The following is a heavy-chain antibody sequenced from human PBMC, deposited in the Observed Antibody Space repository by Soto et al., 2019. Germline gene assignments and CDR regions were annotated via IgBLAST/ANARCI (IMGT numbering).Heavy chain of an antibody. Sequence: HPGGSLRLSCAASGFTFSSYAMSWVRQAPGKGLEWVSAISGSGGSTYYADSVKGRFTISRDNSKNTLYLQMNSLRAEDTAVYYCAKVHYYDSSGYYSGFDYWGQGTLVTVSS. D-gene: IGHD3-22*01. J-gene: IGHJ4*02. CDR3: AKVHYYDSSGYYSGFDY. CDR2: ISGSGGST. V-gene: IGHV3-23*01. CDR1: GFTFSSYA.